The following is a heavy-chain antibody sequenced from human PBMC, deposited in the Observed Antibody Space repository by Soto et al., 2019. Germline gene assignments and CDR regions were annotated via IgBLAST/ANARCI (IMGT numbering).Heavy chain of an antibody. V-gene: IGHV1-69*01. CDR1: GASFSSYA. Sequence: QVQLVQSGAEVKQPGSSVKVSCKASGASFSSYAINWVRQAPGQGLEWMGGIMPLLGTTNYAQKFQGRVSITADESTSIAYMELSSLTSVDTAVYYCATSPYCTTSGCYFSYGDPWGQGTQVTVSS. CDR3: ATSPYCTTSGCYFSYGDP. CDR2: IMPLLGTT. J-gene: IGHJ5*02. D-gene: IGHD2-2*01.